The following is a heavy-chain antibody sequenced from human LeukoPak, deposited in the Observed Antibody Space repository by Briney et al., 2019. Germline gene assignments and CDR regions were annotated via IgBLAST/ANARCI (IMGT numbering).Heavy chain of an antibody. J-gene: IGHJ4*02. CDR3: ARGPSGGNNLWMDY. CDR1: GFTFSTYA. CDR2: VSESGGST. V-gene: IGHV3-23*01. D-gene: IGHD1-20*01. Sequence: GGSLRLSCVASGFTFSTYAMGWVRQVPGKGLEWVSSVSESGGSTYYADSVKGRFTISRDNSKDALSLQMNSLRAEDTAVYYCARGPSGGNNLWMDYWGQGTLVTVSS.